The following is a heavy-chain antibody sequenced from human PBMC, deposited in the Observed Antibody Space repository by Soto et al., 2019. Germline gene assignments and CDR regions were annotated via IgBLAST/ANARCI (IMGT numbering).Heavy chain of an antibody. CDR2: INPSGGST. D-gene: IGHD2-2*01. CDR1: GYTFTSYY. V-gene: IGHV1-46*01. Sequence: ASVKVSCKASGYTFTSYYMHWVRQAPGQGLEWKGKINPSGGSTSYAQKFQGRFTMTRDTSTSTVYMELSSLRSEDTAVYYCARVPIDIVVVPAASYSSSWYGFDYWGQGTLVTVSS. CDR3: ARVPIDIVVVPAASYSSSWYGFDY. J-gene: IGHJ4*02.